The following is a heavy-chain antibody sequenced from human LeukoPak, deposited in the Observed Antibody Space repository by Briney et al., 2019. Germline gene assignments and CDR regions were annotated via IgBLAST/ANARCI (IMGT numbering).Heavy chain of an antibody. CDR2: INTDGNST. CDR1: GLTFSRYW. V-gene: IGHV3-74*01. J-gene: IGHJ5*02. CDR3: ARVPMGEFKVWDP. D-gene: IGHD3-16*01. Sequence: PVGSLRLSCAASGLTFSRYWLHAVCKVPGQGLVRVSRINTDGNSTRSADTAKGRFTISRDNAKNTLYVQMNSLRAEDTAVYYCARVPMGEFKVWDPWGQGTLVSVSS.